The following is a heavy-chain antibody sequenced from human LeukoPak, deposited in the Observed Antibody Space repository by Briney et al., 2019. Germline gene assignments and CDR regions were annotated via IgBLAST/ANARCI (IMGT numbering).Heavy chain of an antibody. D-gene: IGHD6-19*01. J-gene: IGHJ4*02. CDR1: GFTFSSYW. CDR3: ARVQRGIAVALDY. V-gene: IGHV3-48*04. Sequence: AGGSLRLSCAASGFTFSSYWMHWVRQAPGKGLEWVSYISTTGSSIYYADSVKGRFTISRDNVKNLLYLQMNSLRAEDTAVYYCARVQRGIAVALDYWGQGTLATVSS. CDR2: ISTTGSSI.